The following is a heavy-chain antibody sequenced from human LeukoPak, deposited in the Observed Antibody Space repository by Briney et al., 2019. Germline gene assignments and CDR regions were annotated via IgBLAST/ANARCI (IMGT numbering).Heavy chain of an antibody. J-gene: IGHJ4*02. V-gene: IGHV3-23*01. Sequence: GGSLRLSCAASGFTFDDYAMSWVCQAPGKGLEWVSAISGSGGSTYYADSVKGRFTISRDNSKNTLYLQMNSLRAEDTAVYYCAKHSSKYYFDYWGQGTLVTVSS. D-gene: IGHD6-13*01. CDR3: AKHSSKYYFDY. CDR1: GFTFDDYA. CDR2: ISGSGGST.